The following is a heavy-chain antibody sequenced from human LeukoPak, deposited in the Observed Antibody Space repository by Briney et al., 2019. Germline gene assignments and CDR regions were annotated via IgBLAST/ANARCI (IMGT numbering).Heavy chain of an antibody. CDR2: IYYSGST. CDR1: GGSISSYY. Sequence: SETLSLTCTVSGGSISSYYWSWIRQPPGKGLEWIGYIYYSGSTYYNPSLKSRVTISVDTSKNQFSLKLRSVTAADTAVYYCARGIAAASERAFDIWGQGTMVTVSS. CDR3: ARGIAAASERAFDI. D-gene: IGHD6-13*01. V-gene: IGHV4-59*12. J-gene: IGHJ3*02.